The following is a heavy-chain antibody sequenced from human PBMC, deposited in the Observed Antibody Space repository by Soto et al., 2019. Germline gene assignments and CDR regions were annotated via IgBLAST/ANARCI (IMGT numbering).Heavy chain of an antibody. CDR2: ISSSGSTI. J-gene: IGHJ5*02. Sequence: RLSCAASGFTFSSYSMNWVRQAPGKGLEWVSYISSSGSTIFYADSVKGRFTISRDNAKNSLYLQMNSLRADDTAVYYCARAYNNIVTATTWLDPRAQRNLATVSS. CDR3: ARAYNNIVTATTWLDP. D-gene: IGHD3-9*01. CDR1: GFTFSSYS. V-gene: IGHV3-48*04.